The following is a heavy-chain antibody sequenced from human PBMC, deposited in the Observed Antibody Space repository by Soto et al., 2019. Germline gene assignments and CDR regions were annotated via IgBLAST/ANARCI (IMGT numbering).Heavy chain of an antibody. Sequence: SETLSLTCIVSGGSIMSGDYYWSWIRQPPGKGLEWIGYIYYSGSTNYNPSLKSRVTISVHTSNSQFSLELSSVTAADTAVYYCARGLITGSHYSGGWYYFDSWGQGTQVTVSS. V-gene: IGHV4-61*08. CDR2: IYYSGST. CDR1: GGSIMSGDYY. CDR3: ARGLITGSHYSGGWYYFDS. D-gene: IGHD6-19*01. J-gene: IGHJ4*02.